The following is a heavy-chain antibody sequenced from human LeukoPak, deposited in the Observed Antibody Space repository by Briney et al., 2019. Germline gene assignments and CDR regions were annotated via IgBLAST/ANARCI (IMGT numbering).Heavy chain of an antibody. Sequence: GGSLRLSCAASGFTVSSNYMSWVRQAPGKGLGWGSVIYSGGTTYYPDSVKGRFTISRDNSKNTLYLQMNDLRAEDTAVYYCARLAVAYFDYWGQGTLVTVSS. J-gene: IGHJ4*02. CDR2: IYSGGTT. V-gene: IGHV3-66*04. CDR1: GFTVSSNY. CDR3: ARLAVAYFDY. D-gene: IGHD6-19*01.